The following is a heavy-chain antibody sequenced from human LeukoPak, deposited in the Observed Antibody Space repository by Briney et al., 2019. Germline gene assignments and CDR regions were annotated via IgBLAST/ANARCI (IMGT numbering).Heavy chain of an antibody. V-gene: IGHV3-48*04. Sequence: GGSLRLSCAASGFSFSSYDMNWVRQAPGKGLEWVSYITSSSSPIYYADSVKGRFTISRDNAKNSLYLQMNSLRAEDTAVYYCAGDSFYSGRDIDYWGQGTLVTVSS. CDR2: ITSSSSPI. J-gene: IGHJ4*02. D-gene: IGHD1-26*01. CDR1: GFSFSSYD. CDR3: AGDSFYSGRDIDY.